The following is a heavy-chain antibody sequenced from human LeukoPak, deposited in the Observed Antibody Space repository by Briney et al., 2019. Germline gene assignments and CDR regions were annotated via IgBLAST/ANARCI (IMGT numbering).Heavy chain of an antibody. Sequence: GGSLRLSCAASGFTFSSYAMSWVRQAPGKGLEWVSAISGSGGSTYYADSVKGRFTISRDNSKNTLYLQMNSLRAEDKAVYYCAKSSVYDILTGYYKGYYFDYWGQGTLVTVSS. V-gene: IGHV3-23*01. D-gene: IGHD3-9*01. CDR3: AKSSVYDILTGYYKGYYFDY. CDR1: GFTFSSYA. J-gene: IGHJ4*02. CDR2: ISGSGGST.